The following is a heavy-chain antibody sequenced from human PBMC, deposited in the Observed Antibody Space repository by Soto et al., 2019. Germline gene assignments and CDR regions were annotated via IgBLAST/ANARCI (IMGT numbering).Heavy chain of an antibody. J-gene: IGHJ6*02. CDR3: ARRGRPGYYYYGMDV. D-gene: IGHD3-10*01. Sequence: QVQLVQSGAEVKKPGSSVKVSCKASGGTFSSYAISWVRQAPGQGLEWMGGIIPIFGTANYAQKFQGRVTITADESTSQAYRELSTLRSEDTAVYYCARRGRPGYYYYGMDVWGQGTTVTVSS. CDR2: IIPIFGTA. V-gene: IGHV1-69*01. CDR1: GGTFSSYA.